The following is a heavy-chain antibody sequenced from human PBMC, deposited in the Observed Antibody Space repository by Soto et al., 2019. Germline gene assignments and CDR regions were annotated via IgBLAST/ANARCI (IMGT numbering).Heavy chain of an antibody. CDR1: GGTFSSYA. CDR2: IIPIFGTA. V-gene: IGHV1-69*01. J-gene: IGHJ5*02. CDR3: ARSVIRDCTNGVCYTGWFDP. Sequence: QVQLVQSGAEVQKPGSSVKVSCKASGGTFSSYAISWVRQAPGQGLEWMGGIIPIFGTANYAQKFQGRVTITADESTSTAYMELSSLRSEDTAVYYCARSVIRDCTNGVCYTGWFDPWGQGTLVTVSS. D-gene: IGHD2-8*01.